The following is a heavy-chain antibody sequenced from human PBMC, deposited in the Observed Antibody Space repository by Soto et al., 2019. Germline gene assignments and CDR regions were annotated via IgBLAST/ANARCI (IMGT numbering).Heavy chain of an antibody. CDR3: VRSGDNYNLLDY. CDR2: SSNSGSFT. Sequence: GGSLRLSCAASGFTLSYHYMRWIRQAPGKGLEWIGYSSNSGSFTRYADSVKGRFSISRDNAKNSLYLQINSLRGDDTAIYYCVRSGDNYNLLDYWGQGTPVTVSS. D-gene: IGHD1-1*01. CDR1: GFTLSYHY. J-gene: IGHJ4*02. V-gene: IGHV3-11*06.